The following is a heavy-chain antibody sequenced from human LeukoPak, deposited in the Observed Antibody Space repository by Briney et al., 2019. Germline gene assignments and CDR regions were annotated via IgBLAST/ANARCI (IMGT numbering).Heavy chain of an antibody. CDR2: IYHSGST. Sequence: SETLSLTCTVSGGSISSYYWSWIRQPPGKGLEWIGSIYHSGSTYYNPSLKSRVTISVDTSKNQFSLKLSSVTAADTAVYYCARGGYSYGFSGLNWFDPWGQGTLVTVSS. CDR1: GGSISSYY. D-gene: IGHD5-18*01. V-gene: IGHV4-38-2*02. CDR3: ARGGYSYGFSGLNWFDP. J-gene: IGHJ5*02.